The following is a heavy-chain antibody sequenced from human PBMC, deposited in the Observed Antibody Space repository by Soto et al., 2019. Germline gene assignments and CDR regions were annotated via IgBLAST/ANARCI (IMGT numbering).Heavy chain of an antibody. D-gene: IGHD2-15*01. J-gene: IGHJ6*02. CDR3: AREATLLSHSADYYYYGMDV. Sequence: GGSLRLSCAASGFTFSSYAMHWVRQAPGKGLEWVAVISYDGSNKYYADSVKGRFTISRDNSKNTLYLQMNSLRAEDTAVYYCAREATLLSHSADYYYYGMDVWGQGTTVTVSS. CDR2: ISYDGSNK. V-gene: IGHV3-30-3*01. CDR1: GFTFSSYA.